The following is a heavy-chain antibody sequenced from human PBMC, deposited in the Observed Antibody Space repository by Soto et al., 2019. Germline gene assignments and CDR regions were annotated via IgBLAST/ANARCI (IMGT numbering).Heavy chain of an antibody. CDR2: IYYSGST. CDR3: AKSYSSGWYGYGYYYGMDV. J-gene: IGHJ6*02. D-gene: IGHD6-19*01. Sequence: PSETLSLTCTVSGGSISSSSYYWGWIRQPPGKGLEWIGNIYYSGSTYYNPSLKSRVTISVDTSKNQFSLKLSSVTAADTAVYYCAKSYSSGWYGYGYYYGMDVWGQGTTVTVSS. CDR1: GGSISSSSYY. V-gene: IGHV4-39*07.